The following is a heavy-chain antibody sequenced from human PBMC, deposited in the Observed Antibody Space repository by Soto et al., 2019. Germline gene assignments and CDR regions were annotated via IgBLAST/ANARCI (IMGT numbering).Heavy chain of an antibody. J-gene: IGHJ5*02. Sequence: SETLSLTCAVYGGSFSGYYWSWIRQPPGKGLEWIGYIYHSGSTYYNPSLKSRVTISVDRSKNQFSLKLSSVTAADTAVYYCARVPSPWGPGTLVPVSS. V-gene: IGHV4-34*01. CDR3: ARVPSP. CDR1: GGSFSGYY. CDR2: IYHSGST.